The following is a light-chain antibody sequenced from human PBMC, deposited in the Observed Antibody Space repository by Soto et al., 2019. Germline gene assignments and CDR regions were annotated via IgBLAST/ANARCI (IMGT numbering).Light chain of an antibody. V-gene: IGKV1-5*03. J-gene: IGKJ4*02. CDR2: KAS. CDR3: QQYRILSLT. CDR1: QSISSW. Sequence: DIQMTQSPSTVSASVGDRVTIPGRASQSISSWLAWYQQKPGKAPKLLIQKASSLESGVPSRFSGSGSGTEFTLAISSLQPDDFATYYCQQYRILSLTFGGGTKVEIK.